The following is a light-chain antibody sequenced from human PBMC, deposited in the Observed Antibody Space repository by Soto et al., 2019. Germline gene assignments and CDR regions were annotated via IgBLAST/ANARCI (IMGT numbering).Light chain of an antibody. CDR2: DTN. CDR3: LLSSGGARV. J-gene: IGLJ3*02. Sequence: QAVVTQEPSLTVSPGGTVSLTCGSSTGPVTFGHYPYWFQQKPGQAPRTLIYDTNNRHSWTPARFSGSLLGGKAALTLSGAQPEDEADYYCLLSSGGARVFGGGTKVTVL. CDR1: TGPVTFGHY. V-gene: IGLV7-46*01.